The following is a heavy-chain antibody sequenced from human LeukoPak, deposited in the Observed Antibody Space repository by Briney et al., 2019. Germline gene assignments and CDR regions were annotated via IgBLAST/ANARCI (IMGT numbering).Heavy chain of an antibody. J-gene: IGHJ4*02. CDR3: AKDNSYSSGWYVY. Sequence: GGSLRLSCAASGFTFSSYAMSWVRQAPGKGLEWVSATSGSGGSTYYADSVKGRFTISRDNSKNTLYLQMNSLRAEDTAVYYCAKDNSYSSGWYVYWGQGTLVTVSS. V-gene: IGHV3-23*01. CDR1: GFTFSSYA. D-gene: IGHD6-19*01. CDR2: TSGSGGST.